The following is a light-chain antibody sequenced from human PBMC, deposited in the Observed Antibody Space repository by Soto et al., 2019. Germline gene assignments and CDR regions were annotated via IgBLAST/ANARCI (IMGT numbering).Light chain of an antibody. CDR1: QSVSSN. CDR3: QQYNNWPPWT. V-gene: IGKV3-15*01. CDR2: GAS. Sequence: EIVMTQSPATLSVSPGERATLSCRASQSVSSNLAWYQQKPGQAPRLLIYGASTRATGMPARFSGSGAWTDFTLTTSSLQSEDLAVYYCQQYNNWPPWTFGQGTKVEIK. J-gene: IGKJ1*01.